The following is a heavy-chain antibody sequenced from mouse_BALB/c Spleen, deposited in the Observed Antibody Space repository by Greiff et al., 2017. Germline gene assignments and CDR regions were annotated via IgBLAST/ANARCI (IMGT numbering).Heavy chain of an antibody. CDR3: ARGDDYDGGDYAMDY. D-gene: IGHD2-4*01. V-gene: IGHV2-9*02. J-gene: IGHJ4*01. CDR1: GFSLTSYG. CDR2: IWAGGST. Sequence: VQLKESGPGLVAPSQSLSITCTVSGFSLTSYGVHWVRQPPGKGLEWLGVIWAGGSTNYNSALMSRLSISKDNSKSQVFLKMNSLQTDDTAMYYCARGDDYDGGDYAMDYWGQGTSVTVSS.